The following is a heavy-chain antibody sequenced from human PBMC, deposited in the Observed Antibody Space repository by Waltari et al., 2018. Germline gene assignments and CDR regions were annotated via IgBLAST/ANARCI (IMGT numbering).Heavy chain of an antibody. V-gene: IGHV4-39*01. CDR2: IYYGGST. Sequence: QLQLEESGPGLVKPSETLSLTCTVSGGSIISSSSYYWGWLRQPPGKGLEWIGSIYYGGSTYYNPSLKSRLTISVDTSKNQFSLKLNSVTAADTAVYYCARPPPYDSSGWGAFDLWGQGTMVTVSS. J-gene: IGHJ3*01. CDR3: ARPPPYDSSGWGAFDL. CDR1: GGSIISSSSYY. D-gene: IGHD3-22*01.